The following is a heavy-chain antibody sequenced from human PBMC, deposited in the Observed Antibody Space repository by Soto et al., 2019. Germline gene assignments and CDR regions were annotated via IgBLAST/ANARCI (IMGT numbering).Heavy chain of an antibody. Sequence: PSETLSLTCAVSGGSISSGGYSWNWIRQLPGKGLEWIGYIYHSGGTLYNPSLKSRVTISVDKSRNQFSLTLTSVTAADTAVYYCARDSLTGNWFDPWGHATLVTVSS. CDR3: ARDSLTGNWFDP. J-gene: IGHJ5*02. CDR1: GGSISSGGYS. CDR2: IYHSGGT. V-gene: IGHV4-30-2*06. D-gene: IGHD2-8*02.